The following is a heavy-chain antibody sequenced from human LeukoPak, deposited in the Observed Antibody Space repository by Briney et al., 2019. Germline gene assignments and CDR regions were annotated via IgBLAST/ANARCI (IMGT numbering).Heavy chain of an antibody. CDR3: AHRALGVAGTNWFDS. D-gene: IGHD6-19*01. J-gene: IGHJ5*01. Sequence: YGPTLVNPTQTLTLTCTFSGFSLSTSGVGVGWMRQPPGKALEWLALIYWDDDKRYSSSLKSRLTITKDTSKNQVVLTMTNMDPVDTATYYCAHRALGVAGTNWFDSWGQGTLVTVSS. CDR1: GFSLSTSGVG. CDR2: IYWDDDK. V-gene: IGHV2-5*02.